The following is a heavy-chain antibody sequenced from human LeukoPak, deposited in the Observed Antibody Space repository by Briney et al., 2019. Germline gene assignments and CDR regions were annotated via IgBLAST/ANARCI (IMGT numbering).Heavy chain of an antibody. CDR3: ARSVVPAANLGGWFDP. CDR1: GGSFSGYY. D-gene: IGHD2-2*01. J-gene: IGHJ5*02. Sequence: TASETLSLTCAVYGGSFSGYYWSWIRQPPGKGLEWIGEINHNGSTNYNPSLKSRVTISVDTSKNQFSLKLSSVTAADTAVYYCARSVVPAANLGGWFDPWGQGTLVTVSS. V-gene: IGHV4-34*01. CDR2: INHNGST.